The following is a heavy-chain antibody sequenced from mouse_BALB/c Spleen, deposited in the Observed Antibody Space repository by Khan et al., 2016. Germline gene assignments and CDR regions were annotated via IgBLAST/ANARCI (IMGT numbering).Heavy chain of an antibody. D-gene: IGHD1-1*01. CDR1: GYSISSGYS. J-gene: IGHJ2*01. CDR3: TIVDYDGSGY. CDR2: IHYSGST. Sequence: EVQLQESGPDLVKPSQSLSLTCTVTGYSISSGYSWHWIRQFPGNKLAWMAYIHYSGSTNYKPSLKSRISITRDTSKNQFFLQLMSDTTEDTATDYCTIVDYDGSGYWGQGTTLTGSS. V-gene: IGHV3-1*02.